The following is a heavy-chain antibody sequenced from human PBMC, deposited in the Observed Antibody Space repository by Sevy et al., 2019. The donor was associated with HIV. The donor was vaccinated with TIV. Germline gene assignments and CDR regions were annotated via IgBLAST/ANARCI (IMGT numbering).Heavy chain of an antibody. J-gene: IGHJ4*02. Sequence: GGSLRLSCAASGFTFSNAWMNWVRQAPGKGLEWVGRIKSKTDGGTTDYAAPVKGRFTISRDDSKNTLYLQMNSLKSEDSAIYYCTTLSGDLWSGYYIPFFDYWGQGTLVTVSS. CDR1: GFTFSNAW. D-gene: IGHD3-3*01. V-gene: IGHV3-15*07. CDR3: TTLSGDLWSGYYIPFFDY. CDR2: IKSKTDGGTT.